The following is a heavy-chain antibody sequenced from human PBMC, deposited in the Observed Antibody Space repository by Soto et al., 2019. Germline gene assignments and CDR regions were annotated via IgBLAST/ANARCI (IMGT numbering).Heavy chain of an antibody. CDR2: MKRNSDGGRT. J-gene: IGHJ6*02. V-gene: IGHV3-15*07. Sequence: EVQLVESGGGLVKPGGSLRLSCAASGFTFYNSWMNWVRQAPGKGLEWVGRMKRNSDGGRTDYAAPVKGRFTISSDDSENMLYLQMNSLKAEDTAVYYCTTGWVEGVWGQGTTVSVSS. D-gene: IGHD1-26*01. CDR3: TTGWVEGV. CDR1: GFTFYNSW.